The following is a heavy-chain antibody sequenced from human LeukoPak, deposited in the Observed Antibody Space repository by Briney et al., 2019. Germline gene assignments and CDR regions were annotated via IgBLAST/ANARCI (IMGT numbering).Heavy chain of an antibody. CDR1: GGTFRSYA. J-gene: IGHJ4*02. Sequence: ASVKVSCKASGGTFRSYAISWVRQAPGQGLEWMGRIIPILGIANYAQKFQGRVTITADKSTSTAYMELSSLRSEDTAVYYCAREVVVVTATTDIRFDYWGQGTLVTVSS. CDR2: IIPILGIA. D-gene: IGHD2-21*02. V-gene: IGHV1-69*04. CDR3: AREVVVVTATTDIRFDY.